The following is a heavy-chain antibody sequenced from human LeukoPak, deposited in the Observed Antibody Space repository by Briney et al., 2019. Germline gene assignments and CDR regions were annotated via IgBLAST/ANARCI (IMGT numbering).Heavy chain of an antibody. V-gene: IGHV3-30*02. Sequence: PGGSLRLSCAASGFTFSSYGMHWVRQAPGKGLEWVAFIRYDGSNKYYADSVKGRFTISRDNSKNTLYLQMNSLRAEDTAVYYCAKPAGVGILWSNYYFDYWGQGTLVTVSS. CDR3: AKPAGVGILWSNYYFDY. D-gene: IGHD2-21*01. CDR2: IRYDGSNK. J-gene: IGHJ4*02. CDR1: GFTFSSYG.